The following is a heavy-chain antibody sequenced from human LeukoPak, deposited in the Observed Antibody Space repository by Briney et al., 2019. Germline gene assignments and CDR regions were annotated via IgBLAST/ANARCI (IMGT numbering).Heavy chain of an antibody. CDR3: ASTDIVAPGYFDY. V-gene: IGHV1-69*01. J-gene: IGHJ4*02. CDR1: GGTFSSYA. CDR2: IIPIFGTA. Sequence: SVKVSCKASGGTFSSYAISWVRQAPGQGLEWMGGIIPIFGTANYAQKFQGRVTITADESTSTAYMELSSLRSEDTAVYSCASTDIVAPGYFDYWGQGTLVTVSS. D-gene: IGHD5-12*01.